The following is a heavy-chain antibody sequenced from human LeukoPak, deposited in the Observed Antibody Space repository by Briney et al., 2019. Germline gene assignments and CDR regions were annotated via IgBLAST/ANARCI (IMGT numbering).Heavy chain of an antibody. D-gene: IGHD3-16*01. CDR2: INNDGSST. Sequence: GSQRLSCAASGYTFGSYWMYWVRQAPGKGLVWVSRINNDGSSTIYADSVKGRFTISRDNAKNTLYLQMNSLRDDDTAVYYCVRDNGGEHLWGQGTLVTVSS. CDR3: VRDNGGEHL. V-gene: IGHV3-74*01. J-gene: IGHJ4*02. CDR1: GYTFGSYW.